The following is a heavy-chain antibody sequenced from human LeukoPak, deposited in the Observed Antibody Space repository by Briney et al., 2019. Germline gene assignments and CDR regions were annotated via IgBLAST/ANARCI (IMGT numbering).Heavy chain of an antibody. CDR1: GYTFTSYN. J-gene: IGHJ4*02. Sequence: ASVKVSCKASGYTFTSYNINWVRQATGQGLEWMGGITPMFGTANYAQKFQGRVTITADESTRTAYMDLKSLKFEDTAVYYCARDAAIYDSGAYYYLWWGQGTLVTVSS. CDR3: ARDAAIYDSGAYYYLW. D-gene: IGHD3-22*01. CDR2: ITPMFGTA. V-gene: IGHV1-69*13.